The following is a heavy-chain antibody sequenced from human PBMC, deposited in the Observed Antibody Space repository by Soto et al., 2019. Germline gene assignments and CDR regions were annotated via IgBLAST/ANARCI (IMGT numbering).Heavy chain of an antibody. J-gene: IGHJ4*02. Sequence: SETLSLTCSVSGSSVRSYAWSWIRQPPGKGLEWIGYISYTGSTKYSPSLKSRVIISEDASANQFSLTLSSVTAADTAVYYCAREEGVVTTGWFDFWGQGTVVTVYS. CDR3: AREEGVVTTGWFDF. V-gene: IGHV4-59*02. CDR2: ISYTGST. CDR1: GSSVRSYA. D-gene: IGHD3-3*01.